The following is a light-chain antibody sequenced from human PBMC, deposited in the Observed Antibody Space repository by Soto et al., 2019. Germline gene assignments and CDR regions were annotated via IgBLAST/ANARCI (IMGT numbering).Light chain of an antibody. Sequence: QSVLTKPASVSGSPGQSITISCTGTNSDVGTYIYVSWYQQRPGKAPKLLIYEVTNRPSGVSNRFSASKSGNTASLTISGLQAEDEADYYCSSYTTTTTPLVFGTGTKV. V-gene: IGLV2-14*01. CDR1: NSDVGTYIY. CDR2: EVT. CDR3: SSYTTTTTPLV. J-gene: IGLJ1*01.